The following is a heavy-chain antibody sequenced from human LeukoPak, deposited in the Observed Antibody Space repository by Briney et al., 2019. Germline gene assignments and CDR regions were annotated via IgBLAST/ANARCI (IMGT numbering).Heavy chain of an antibody. CDR3: ARVGYSGEKPHPPHNYFDY. CDR2: IYYSGST. Sequence: SETLSLTCTVSGGSISSGGYYWSWIRQHPGKGLEWIGYIYYSGSTYYNPSLKSRVTISVDTSKNQFSLKLSSVTAADTAVYYCARVGYSGEKPHPPHNYFDYWGQGTLVTVSS. V-gene: IGHV4-31*03. CDR1: GGSISSGGYY. J-gene: IGHJ4*02. D-gene: IGHD5-12*01.